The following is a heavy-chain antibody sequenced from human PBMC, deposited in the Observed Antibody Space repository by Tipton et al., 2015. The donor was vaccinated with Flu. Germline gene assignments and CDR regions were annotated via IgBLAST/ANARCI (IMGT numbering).Heavy chain of an antibody. V-gene: IGHV4-38-2*01. J-gene: IGHJ4*02. D-gene: IGHD6-19*01. CDR1: GYSISSGYY. CDR2: ISHTGTT. Sequence: TLSLTCAVSGYSISSGYYWGWIRQPPGKGLEWIGSISHTGTTTYNPSLRSRVTISVDTSKNQFSLDLSSVTAADMAIYYCARLVSGGWYAVPDFWGRGTLVTISS. CDR3: ARLVSGGWYAVPDF.